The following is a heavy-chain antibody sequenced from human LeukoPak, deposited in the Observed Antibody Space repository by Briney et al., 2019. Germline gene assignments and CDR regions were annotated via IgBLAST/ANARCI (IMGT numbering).Heavy chain of an antibody. V-gene: IGHV3-30-3*01. J-gene: IGHJ4*02. D-gene: IGHD3-3*01. Sequence: PGGSLRLSCAASGFTFSSYAMHWVRQAPGKGLEWVAVISYDGSNKYYADSVKGRFTISRGNSKNTLYLQMNSLRAEDTAVYYCARARVWSGYYNIWGQGTLVTVSS. CDR1: GFTFSSYA. CDR2: ISYDGSNK. CDR3: ARARVWSGYYNI.